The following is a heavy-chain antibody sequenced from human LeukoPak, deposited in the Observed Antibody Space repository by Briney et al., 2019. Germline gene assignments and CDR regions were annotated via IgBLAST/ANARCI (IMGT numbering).Heavy chain of an antibody. V-gene: IGHV3-23*01. CDR1: GFTFSGYA. J-gene: IGHJ4*02. D-gene: IGHD3-22*01. Sequence: GGSLRLSCAASGFTFSGYAMSWVRQAPGKGLEWVSSISTSGDDTNSADSVKGRFTISRDNSKNTLYLQMNSLRAEDTAVYYCARLNYFDTGGYSPFDYWGQGTPVTVSS. CDR3: ARLNYFDTGGYSPFDY. CDR2: ISTSGDDT.